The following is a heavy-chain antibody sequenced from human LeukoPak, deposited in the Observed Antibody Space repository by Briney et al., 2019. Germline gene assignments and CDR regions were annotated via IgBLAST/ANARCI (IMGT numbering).Heavy chain of an antibody. CDR3: ARAPSESGGYYPEYFRH. Sequence: PGRSLRLSCAASGFTFSSYWMHWVRQAPGKGLVWVSRIKSDGNTNYADSVKGRFTIPRDNAKNTVSLQMNSLRAEDTGVYYCARAPSESGGYYPEYFRHWGQGTLVTVSS. CDR1: GFTFSSYW. D-gene: IGHD3-22*01. V-gene: IGHV3-74*01. CDR2: IKSDGNT. J-gene: IGHJ1*01.